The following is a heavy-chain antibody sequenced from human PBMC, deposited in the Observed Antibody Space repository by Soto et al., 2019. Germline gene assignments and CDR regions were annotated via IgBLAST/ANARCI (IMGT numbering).Heavy chain of an antibody. CDR2: INHSGST. CDR1: GGSFSGYY. V-gene: IGHV4-34*01. J-gene: IGHJ4*02. D-gene: IGHD3-10*01. CDR3: ARGGSRITMVRGVTLFDY. Sequence: SETLSLTCAVYGGSFSGYYWSWIRQPPGKGLEWIGEINHSGSTNYNPSLKSRVTISVDTSKNQFSLKLSSVTAADTAVYYFARGGSRITMVRGVTLFDYWGQGTLVTVSS.